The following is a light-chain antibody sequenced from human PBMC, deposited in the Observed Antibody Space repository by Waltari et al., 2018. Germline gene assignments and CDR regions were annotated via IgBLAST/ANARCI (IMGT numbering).Light chain of an antibody. CDR3: YSTLGSDNHGAV. J-gene: IGLJ3*02. V-gene: IGLV3-10*01. Sequence: SSELTQPPSVSVSPGQTARITCPGDTLPKKYVYWYPHTSGRAPVLVIYEDNKRPSGMSERFSGSSSGTMAALTISGAQVEDEGDYYCYSTLGSDNHGAVFGGGTTLTVL. CDR2: EDN. CDR1: TLPKKY.